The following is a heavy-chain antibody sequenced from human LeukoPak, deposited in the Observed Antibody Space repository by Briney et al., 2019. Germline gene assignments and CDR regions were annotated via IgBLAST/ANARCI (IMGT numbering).Heavy chain of an antibody. CDR1: GGSISSYY. CDR2: IYTSGST. D-gene: IGHD6-6*01. J-gene: IGHJ4*02. Sequence: SSETLSLTCTVSGGSISSYYWSWIRQPAGKGLEWIGRIYTSGSTNYNPSLKSRVTMSVDTSKNQFSLKLSSVTAADTAVYYCAREGEYSSSSGDFDYWGQGTLVTVSS. V-gene: IGHV4-4*07. CDR3: AREGEYSSSSGDFDY.